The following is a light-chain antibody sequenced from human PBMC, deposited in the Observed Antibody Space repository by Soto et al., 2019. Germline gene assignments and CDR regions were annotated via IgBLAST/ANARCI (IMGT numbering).Light chain of an antibody. CDR2: KAS. CDR1: QTISSW. J-gene: IGKJ5*01. V-gene: IGKV1-5*03. Sequence: DIQMTQSPSTLSGSVGDRVTITCRASQTISSWLAWYQQKPGKAPKLLIYKASTLQSGVPSRFSGSGSVTEFTLTISSLQPEDFATYFCQQINTYPHFGQGTRLEIK. CDR3: QQINTYPH.